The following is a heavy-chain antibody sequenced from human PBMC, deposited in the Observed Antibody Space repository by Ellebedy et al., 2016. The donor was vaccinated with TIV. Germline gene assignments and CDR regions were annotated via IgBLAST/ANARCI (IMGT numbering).Heavy chain of an antibody. V-gene: IGHV3-33*08. Sequence: GESLKISCAASGFTFSSYGMHWVRQAPGKGLEWVAVIWYDGSNKYYADSVKGRFTISRDNSKNTLYLQMNSLRAKDTAVYYCARDKDYGGNSGMDYWGQGTLVTVSS. J-gene: IGHJ4*02. CDR2: IWYDGSNK. CDR3: ARDKDYGGNSGMDY. D-gene: IGHD4-23*01. CDR1: GFTFSSYG.